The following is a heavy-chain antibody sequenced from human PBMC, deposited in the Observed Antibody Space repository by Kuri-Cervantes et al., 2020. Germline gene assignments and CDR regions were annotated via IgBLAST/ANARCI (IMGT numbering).Heavy chain of an antibody. CDR3: VRGGYGTALDI. CDR1: GFMFSSHW. D-gene: IGHD5-18*01. J-gene: IGHJ3*02. V-gene: IGHV3-74*01. Sequence: LSLTCAASGFMFSSHWMHWVRQAPGEGLVWVSQISSDGSSTTYADSVEGRFTISRDSAKNTLHLQLNSLRAEDTAVYYCVRGGYGTALDIWGQGTVVTVSS. CDR2: ISSDGSST.